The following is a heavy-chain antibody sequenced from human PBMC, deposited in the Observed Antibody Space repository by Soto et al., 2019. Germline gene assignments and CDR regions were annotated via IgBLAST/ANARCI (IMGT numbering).Heavy chain of an antibody. CDR3: ARDKITGLFDY. J-gene: IGHJ4*02. CDR1: GGSFSGSY. CDR2: TNHSGST. V-gene: IGHV4-34*01. Sequence: PSETLSLTFAVYGGSFSGSYWTCIRQPPGTGLEWIGETNHSGSTNYNPSRKSRVTISVDTSKNQFSLKLTSVTAADTAVYYCARDKITGLFDYWGQGTLVTVSS. D-gene: IGHD2-8*02.